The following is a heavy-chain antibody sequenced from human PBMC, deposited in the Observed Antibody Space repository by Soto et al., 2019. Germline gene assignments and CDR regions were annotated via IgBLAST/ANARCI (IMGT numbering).Heavy chain of an antibody. V-gene: IGHV1-69*12. Sequence: QVQLVQSGAEVKKPGSSVNVSCKASGGTFSSYAISWVRQAPGQGLEWMGGIIPIFGTANYAQKFQGRVTITADESTSTAYMELSSLRSEDTAVYYCARGTSVVRRRAYGMDVWGQGTTVTVSS. CDR3: ARGTSVVRRRAYGMDV. CDR2: IIPIFGTA. D-gene: IGHD3-10*01. J-gene: IGHJ6*02. CDR1: GGTFSSYA.